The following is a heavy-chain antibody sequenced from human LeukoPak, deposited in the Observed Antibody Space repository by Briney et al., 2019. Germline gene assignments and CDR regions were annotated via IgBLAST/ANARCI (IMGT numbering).Heavy chain of an antibody. V-gene: IGHV4-4*02. CDR1: GGSISSSNW. CDR3: ARGRSTRGPFDY. D-gene: IGHD2-2*01. Sequence: SETLSLTCAVSGGSISSSNWWSWVRQPPGKGLEWIGEIYHSGSTNYNPSLKSRVTISVDTSKNQFSLKLSSVTAADTAVYYCARGRSTRGPFDYWGQGTLVTVSS. CDR2: IYHSGST. J-gene: IGHJ4*02.